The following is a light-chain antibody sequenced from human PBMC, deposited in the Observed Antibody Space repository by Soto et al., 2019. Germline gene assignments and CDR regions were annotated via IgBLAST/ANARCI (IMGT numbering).Light chain of an antibody. Sequence: EIVLTQSPGTLSLSPVERASLSCRASQSVSSSYLAWYQQKPGQAPRLLIYGASNRATGIPDRFSGSGSVTDFTLTISRLEPEDFAVYYCQQYGSSRYTFGQGTKLEIK. CDR2: GAS. CDR3: QQYGSSRYT. V-gene: IGKV3-20*01. J-gene: IGKJ2*01. CDR1: QSVSSSY.